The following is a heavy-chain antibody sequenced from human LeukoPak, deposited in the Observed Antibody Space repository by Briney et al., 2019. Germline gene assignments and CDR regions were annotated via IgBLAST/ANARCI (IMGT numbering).Heavy chain of an antibody. CDR1: GFTFSSYA. J-gene: IGHJ4*02. Sequence: GGSLRLSCAASGFTFSSYAMHWVRQAPGKGLEWVAVISYDGSNKYYADSVKGRFTISRDNSKNTPYLQVNSLRAEDTAVYYCARGPNPGAEYDSSGYYSEYFDYWGQGTLVTVSS. CDR2: ISYDGSNK. V-gene: IGHV3-30-3*01. CDR3: ARGPNPGAEYDSSGYYSEYFDY. D-gene: IGHD3-22*01.